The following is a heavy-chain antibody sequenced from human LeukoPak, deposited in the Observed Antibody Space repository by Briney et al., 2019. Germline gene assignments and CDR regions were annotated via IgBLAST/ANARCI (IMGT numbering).Heavy chain of an antibody. CDR2: IYTSGST. V-gene: IGHV4-4*07. CDR1: NGSISIYY. J-gene: IGHJ6*02. D-gene: IGHD3-10*01. CDR3: ARELLWFGTYYYGMDV. Sequence: PSETLSLTCTVSNGSISIYYWSWVRQPAGKGLEWIGRIYTSGSTNYNPSLKSRVTMSVDTSKNQFSLKLSSVTAADTAVYYCARELLWFGTYYYGMDVWGQGTTVTVSS.